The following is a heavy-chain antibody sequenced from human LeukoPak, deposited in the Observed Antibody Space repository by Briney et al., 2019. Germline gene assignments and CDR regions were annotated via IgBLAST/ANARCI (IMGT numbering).Heavy chain of an antibody. D-gene: IGHD5-24*01. CDR3: ARDLYRGDGYNLIDY. Sequence: QPGGSLRLSCAASGFTFSSYWMSWVRQAPGKGLEWVANIKQDGSEKYYVDSVKGRFTISRDNSKNTLYLQMNSLRAEDTAVYYCARDLYRGDGYNLIDYWGQGTLVTVSS. CDR2: IKQDGSEK. J-gene: IGHJ4*02. CDR1: GFTFSSYW. V-gene: IGHV3-7*01.